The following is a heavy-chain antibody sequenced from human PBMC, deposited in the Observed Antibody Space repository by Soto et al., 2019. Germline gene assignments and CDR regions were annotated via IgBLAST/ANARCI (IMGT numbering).Heavy chain of an antibody. CDR3: ARHWAMVNIYYFDY. Sequence: QLQLQESGPGLVKPSETLSLTCTVSGGSISSSSYYWGWIRQPPGKGLEWIGSIYYSGSPYYNPSLKSRVTISVDTSKNQFSLKLSSVTAADTAVYYCARHWAMVNIYYFDYWGQGTLVTVSA. CDR1: GGSISSSSYY. D-gene: IGHD5-18*01. V-gene: IGHV4-39*01. CDR2: IYYSGSP. J-gene: IGHJ4*02.